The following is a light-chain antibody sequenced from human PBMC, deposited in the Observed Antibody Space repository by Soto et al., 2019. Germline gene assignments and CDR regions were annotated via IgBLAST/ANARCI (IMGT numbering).Light chain of an antibody. CDR1: QSVSSSY. CDR3: QQYGSSSIT. J-gene: IGKJ5*01. CDR2: GAS. V-gene: IGKV3-20*01. Sequence: IVMTQSPGTLSFSPGERATLSFRASQSVSSSYLAWYQQKPGQAPRLLIYGASSRATGIPDRFSGSGSGTDFTLTISRLEPEDFAVYYCQQYGSSSITFGQGTRLEIK.